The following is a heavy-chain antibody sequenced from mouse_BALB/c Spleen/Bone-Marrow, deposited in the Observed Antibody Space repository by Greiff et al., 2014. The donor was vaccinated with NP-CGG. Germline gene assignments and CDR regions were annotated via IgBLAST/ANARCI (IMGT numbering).Heavy chain of an antibody. D-gene: IGHD1-2*01. CDR1: GYTFTDYW. J-gene: IGHJ2*01. CDR3: ARGYYYGYLYYFDY. CDR2: IDTSDSYT. Sequence: QVHVKQSGAELVMPGASVKMSCKASGYTFTDYWMHWVKQRPGQGLEWIGAIDTSDSYTSYNQKFKGKATLTVDESSSTAYMQHSSLTSEDSAVYHCARGYYYGYLYYFDYWGQGTTLTVSS. V-gene: IGHV1-69*01.